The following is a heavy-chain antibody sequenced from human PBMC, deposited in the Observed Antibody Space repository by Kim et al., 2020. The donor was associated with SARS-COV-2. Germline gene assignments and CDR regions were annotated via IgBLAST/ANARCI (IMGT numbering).Heavy chain of an antibody. CDR2: ISSSSSYT. Sequence: GGSLRLSCAASGFTFSDYYMSWIRQAPGKGLEWVSYISSSSSYTNYADSVKGRFTISRDNAKNSLYLQMNSLRAEDTAVYYCARGPPVRGVISNWFDPWGQGTLVTVSS. CDR3: ARGPPVRGVISNWFDP. J-gene: IGHJ5*02. CDR1: GFTFSDYY. V-gene: IGHV3-11*05. D-gene: IGHD3-10*01.